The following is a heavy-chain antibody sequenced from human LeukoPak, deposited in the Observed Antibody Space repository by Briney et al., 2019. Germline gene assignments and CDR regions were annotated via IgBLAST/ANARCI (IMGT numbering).Heavy chain of an antibody. J-gene: IGHJ4*02. CDR3: AGGELRFDY. V-gene: IGHV4-59*08. CDR1: GGSISSYY. CDR2: IYYSGST. Sequence: SSETLSLTCTVSGGSISSYYWSWIRQPPGKGLEGIGYIYYSGSTNYNPSLKSRVTISVDTSKNQFSLKLSSVTAADTAVYYCAGGELRFDYWGQGTLVTVSS. D-gene: IGHD1-26*01.